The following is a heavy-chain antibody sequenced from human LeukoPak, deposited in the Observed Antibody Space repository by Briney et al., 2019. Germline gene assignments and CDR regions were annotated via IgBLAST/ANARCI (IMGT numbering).Heavy chain of an antibody. CDR2: FDPEDGET. V-gene: IGHV1-24*01. CDR3: ATIILTGYLIFDY. CDR1: GYTLTELS. D-gene: IGHD3-9*01. J-gene: IGHJ4*02. Sequence: ASVKVSCKVSGYTLTELSMHWVRQAPGKGLEWMGGFDPEDGETICAQKFQGRVTMTEDTSTDTAYMELSSLRSEDTAVYYCATIILTGYLIFDYWGQGTLVTVSS.